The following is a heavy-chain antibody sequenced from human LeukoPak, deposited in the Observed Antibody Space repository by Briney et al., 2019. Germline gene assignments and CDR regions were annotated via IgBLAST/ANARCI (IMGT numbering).Heavy chain of an antibody. D-gene: IGHD3-10*01. CDR2: ISSSSSTI. V-gene: IGHV3-48*01. Sequence: GGSLRLSCAASGFTFSSYSMNWVRQAPGKGLEWVSYISSSSSTIYYADSVKGRFTISRDNAKNSLYLQMNSLRAEDTAVYYCAKGSSRWFGELLTHDRYFDYWGQGTLVTVSS. J-gene: IGHJ4*02. CDR3: AKGSSRWFGELLTHDRYFDY. CDR1: GFTFSSYS.